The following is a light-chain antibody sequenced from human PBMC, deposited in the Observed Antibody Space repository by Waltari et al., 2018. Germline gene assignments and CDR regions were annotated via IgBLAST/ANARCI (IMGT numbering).Light chain of an antibody. CDR2: KAS. Sequence: DIQMTQSPSTLSASVGDRVTFTCRASQSISNWLAWYQQKPGKAPKLLLYKASTLESGVPSRFSGSGSGTEFTLTISSLQPDDFATYYCQQYNSYSLLTFGGGTKVEIK. CDR1: QSISNW. J-gene: IGKJ4*01. CDR3: QQYNSYSLLT. V-gene: IGKV1-5*03.